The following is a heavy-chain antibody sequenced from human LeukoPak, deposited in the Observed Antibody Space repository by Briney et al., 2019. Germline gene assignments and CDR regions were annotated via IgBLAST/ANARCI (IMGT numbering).Heavy chain of an antibody. V-gene: IGHV3-48*01. J-gene: IGHJ4*02. D-gene: IGHD3-22*01. CDR3: ARGGVNGAYYYDSSGYPDY. CDR1: GFTFNSYS. CDR2: ISSSSSTI. Sequence: GGSLRLSCAASGFTFNSYSMNWVRQAPGKGLEWVSYISSSSSTIYYADSVQGRFTISRDNAKNSLYLQMNSLRAEDTAVYYCARGGVNGAYYYDSSGYPDYWGQGTLVTVSS.